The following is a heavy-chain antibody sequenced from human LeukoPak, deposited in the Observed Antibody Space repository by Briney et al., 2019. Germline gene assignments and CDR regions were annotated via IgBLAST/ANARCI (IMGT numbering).Heavy chain of an antibody. Sequence: PGGSLRLSCAASGFTFSSYGMHWVRQAPGKGLEWVAVIWYDGSNKYYADSVKGRFTISRDNSKHTLYLQMNSLRAEDTAVYYCAKDSHSGSYIDYWGQGTLVTVSS. CDR3: AKDSHSGSYIDY. V-gene: IGHV3-33*06. J-gene: IGHJ4*02. CDR2: IWYDGSNK. D-gene: IGHD1-26*01. CDR1: GFTFSSYG.